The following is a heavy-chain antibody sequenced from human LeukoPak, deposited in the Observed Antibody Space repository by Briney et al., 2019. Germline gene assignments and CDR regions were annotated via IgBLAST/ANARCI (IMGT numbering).Heavy chain of an antibody. Sequence: GASVKVSCKASGYTFTSYYMHWVRQAPGQGLEWMGIINPSGGSTSYAQKFQGRVTMTRDMSTSTVYMELSSLRSEDTAVYYCARETETGGNSDWFDPWGQGTLVTVSS. V-gene: IGHV1-46*01. CDR2: INPSGGST. D-gene: IGHD4-23*01. CDR3: ARETETGGNSDWFDP. J-gene: IGHJ5*02. CDR1: GYTFTSYY.